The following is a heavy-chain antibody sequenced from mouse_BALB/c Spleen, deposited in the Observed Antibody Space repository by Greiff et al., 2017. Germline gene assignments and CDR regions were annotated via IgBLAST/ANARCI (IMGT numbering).Heavy chain of an antibody. Sequence: QVQLKQSGPGLVQPSQSLSITCTVSGFSLTSYGVHWVRQSPGKGLEWLGVIWSGGSTDYNAAFISRLSISKDNSKSQVFFKMNSLQADDTAIYYCARKRGTARALFAYWGQGTLVTVSA. J-gene: IGHJ3*01. CDR1: GFSLTSYG. CDR3: ARKRGTARALFAY. CDR2: IWSGGST. D-gene: IGHD3-2*01. V-gene: IGHV2-4-1*01.